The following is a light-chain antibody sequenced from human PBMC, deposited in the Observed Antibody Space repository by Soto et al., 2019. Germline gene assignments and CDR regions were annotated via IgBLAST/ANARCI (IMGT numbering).Light chain of an antibody. V-gene: IGKV1-12*01. Sequence: IHMTQSPSSVSASVGDRVTITCRASQGISSLLAWYLQKPGKAPKLLIYAASSLQSGVPSRFSGSGSGTDFTLTISSLQPEDFATYYCQQANSFPSTFGQGTRLEIK. CDR3: QQANSFPST. J-gene: IGKJ5*01. CDR1: QGISSL. CDR2: AAS.